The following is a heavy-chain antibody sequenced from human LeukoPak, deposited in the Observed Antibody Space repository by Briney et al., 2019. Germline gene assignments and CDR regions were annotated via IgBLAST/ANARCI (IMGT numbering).Heavy chain of an antibody. CDR1: GFTLSSLG. D-gene: IGHD2-15*01. V-gene: IGHV3-48*01. CDR2: ITSSSNTI. CDR3: ASGRYCSGGSCSYL. J-gene: IGHJ4*02. Sequence: GGSLRLSCAASGFTLSSLGMNWVRQAPGKGLEWVSHITSSSNTIYYVDSVKGRFTISRDNAKNSLYLQMNSLRAEDTAVYYCASGRYCSGGSCSYLWGQGTLVTVSS.